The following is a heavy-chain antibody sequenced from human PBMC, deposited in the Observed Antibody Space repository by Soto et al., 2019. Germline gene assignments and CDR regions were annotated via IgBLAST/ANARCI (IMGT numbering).Heavy chain of an antibody. V-gene: IGHV1-3*01. D-gene: IGHD3-10*01. CDR3: AFGEESRYYYYGMDV. CDR2: INAGNGNT. CDR1: GYTFTSYT. Sequence: ASVKVSCKASGYTFTSYTMHWVRQAPGQRLEGMGWINAGNGNTEYSQKFQGRVTITRDTSASTAYMELSSLRSEDTAVYYCAFGEESRYYYYGMDVWGQGTTVTVSS. J-gene: IGHJ6*02.